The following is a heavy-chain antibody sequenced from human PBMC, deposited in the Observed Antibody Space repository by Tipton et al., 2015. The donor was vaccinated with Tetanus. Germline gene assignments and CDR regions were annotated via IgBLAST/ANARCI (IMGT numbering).Heavy chain of an antibody. CDR3: ASAGVIAAAGNLLRNWFDP. D-gene: IGHD6-13*01. CDR1: GGSINSYY. V-gene: IGHV4-4*07. CDR2: MSSSGNS. Sequence: TLSLTCTVSGGSINSYYWIWIRQPAGGGLEWIGRMSSSGNSNYSPSLKSRATMSIDTSKNQFSLRLRSVTAADTAVYYCASAGVIAAAGNLLRNWFDPWGQGTLVTVSS. J-gene: IGHJ5*02.